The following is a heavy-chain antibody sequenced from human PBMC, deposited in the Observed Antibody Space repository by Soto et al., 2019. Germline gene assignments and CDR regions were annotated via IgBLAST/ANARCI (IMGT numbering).Heavy chain of an antibody. V-gene: IGHV3-30-3*02. D-gene: IGHD3-16*01. J-gene: IGHJ3*02. CDR2: ISTDGTEK. Sequence: GGSLRLSCVASGFTFSSYVIHWVRQAPGKGMEWVALISTDGTEKHYPGSVRGRFTISRDNSKNTLYLQMNSLRTEDTAVYFFVKGGGSLLNVVNYLFDICSQGTKVTVSS. CDR3: VKGGGSLLNVVNYLFDI. CDR1: GFTFSSYV.